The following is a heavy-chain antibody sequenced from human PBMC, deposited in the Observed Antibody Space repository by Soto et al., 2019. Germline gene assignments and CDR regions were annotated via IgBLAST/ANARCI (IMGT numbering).Heavy chain of an antibody. CDR1: GFTFSSYS. D-gene: IGHD3-3*01. V-gene: IGHV3-21*01. CDR3: ARSDFWSGKYSMDV. J-gene: IGHJ6*02. Sequence: EVQLVESGGGLVKPGGSLRLSCAASGFTFSSYSMNWVRQAPGKGLEWVSSISSSSSYIYYADSVKGRFTISRDNAKNSLYLQMNSLTAEDTAVYYCARSDFWSGKYSMDVWGQGTTVTVSS. CDR2: ISSSSSYI.